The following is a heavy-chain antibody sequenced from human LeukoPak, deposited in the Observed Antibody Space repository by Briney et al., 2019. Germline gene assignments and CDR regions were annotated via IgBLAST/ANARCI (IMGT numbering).Heavy chain of an antibody. CDR3: AKDMRWAQF. Sequence: GGSLRLSCAASGFTFSGFAMSWIRQAPGKGLEWVSSISRSGESTFYADSVRGRFTISRDNSKNTVSLQMESLRAEDTALYYCAKDMRWAQFWGQGTLVTVSS. CDR1: GFTFSGFA. J-gene: IGHJ4*02. D-gene: IGHD4-23*01. V-gene: IGHV3-23*01. CDR2: ISRSGEST.